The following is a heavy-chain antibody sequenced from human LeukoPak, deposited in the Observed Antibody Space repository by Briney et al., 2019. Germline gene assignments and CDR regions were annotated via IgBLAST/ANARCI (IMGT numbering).Heavy chain of an antibody. D-gene: IGHD3-3*01. J-gene: IGHJ5*02. CDR1: GGTFSSYA. Sequence: AASVKVSCKASGGTFSSYAISWVRQAPGQGLEWMGGIIPIFGTANYAQKFQGRVTITADESTSTAYMELSSLRSEDTAVYYCARLTEDFWGFDPWGQGTLVTVSS. CDR3: ARLTEDFWGFDP. CDR2: IIPIFGTA. V-gene: IGHV1-69*13.